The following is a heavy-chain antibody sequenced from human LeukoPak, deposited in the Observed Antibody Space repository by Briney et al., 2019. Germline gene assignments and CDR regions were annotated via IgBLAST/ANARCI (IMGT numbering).Heavy chain of an antibody. CDR1: GFTFSSYW. D-gene: IGHD3-16*02. CDR3: ARDRIMITFGGVIVHYGMDV. CDR2: IKQDGSEK. J-gene: IGHJ6*02. V-gene: IGHV3-7*01. Sequence: GGSLRLSCAASGFTFSSYWTSWVRQAPGKGLEWVDNIKQDGSEKYYVDSVKGRFTISRDNAKNSLYLQMNSLRAEDTAVYYCARDRIMITFGGVIVHYGMDVWGQGTTVTVSS.